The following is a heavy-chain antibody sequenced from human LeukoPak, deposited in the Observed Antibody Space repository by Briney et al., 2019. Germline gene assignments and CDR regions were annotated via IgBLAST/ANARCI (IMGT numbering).Heavy chain of an antibody. CDR2: IYYSGST. CDR3: ARGIRNLGYDSSGYPDY. CDR1: GGSISSGDYY. V-gene: IGHV4-30-4*08. D-gene: IGHD3-22*01. Sequence: SETLSLTCTVSGGSISSGDYYWSWIRQPPGKGLEWIGYIYYSGSTYYNPSLKSRVTISVDTSKNQFSLKLSPVTAADTAVYYCARGIRNLGYDSSGYPDYWGQGTLVTVSS. J-gene: IGHJ4*02.